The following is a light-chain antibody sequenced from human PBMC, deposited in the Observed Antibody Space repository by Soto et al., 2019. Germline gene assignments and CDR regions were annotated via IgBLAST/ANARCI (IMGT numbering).Light chain of an antibody. V-gene: IGKV1-39*01. Sequence: DIQMTQAPSSLSASVGDSVTITCRASQYIGRDLNWYQQEPGQAPKLLIYAASKLQGVVPSRFSGSGSGTGFTLTISSLQPEDVATYFCQQSYSSDFTFGQGTPREI. CDR1: QYIGRD. CDR2: AAS. CDR3: QQSYSSDFT. J-gene: IGKJ5*01.